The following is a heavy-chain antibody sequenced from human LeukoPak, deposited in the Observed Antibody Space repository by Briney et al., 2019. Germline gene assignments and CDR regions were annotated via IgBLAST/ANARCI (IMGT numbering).Heavy chain of an antibody. J-gene: IGHJ3*02. D-gene: IGHD2-15*01. CDR1: GGTFSSYA. V-gene: IGHV1-69*11. CDR3: ARVAEDIVVVVATTGDAFDI. Sequence: GSSVKVSCKASGGTFSSYAISWVRQAPGQGLEWMGRIIPILGTANYAQKFQGRVTITADESTSTAYMELSSLRSEDTAVYYCARVAEDIVVVVATTGDAFDIWGQGTMVNVSS. CDR2: IIPILGTA.